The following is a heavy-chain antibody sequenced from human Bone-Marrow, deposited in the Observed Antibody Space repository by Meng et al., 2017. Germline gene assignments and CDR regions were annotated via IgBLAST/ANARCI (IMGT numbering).Heavy chain of an antibody. CDR2: IDPYSGDT. V-gene: IGHV1-2*06. J-gene: IGHJ4*02. D-gene: IGHD5-18*01. CDR1: GYDFTAYF. Sequence: QERLVESGAEGKKPGASMTVSCKASGYDFTAYFLHWVRLAPGQGLQWVGQIDPYSGDTVYAQKFRGRVTMTRDTSVNSAYLEVNRLTSDDTAVYYCVRDVRQPLDFWGQGTLVTVSS. CDR3: VRDVRQPLDF.